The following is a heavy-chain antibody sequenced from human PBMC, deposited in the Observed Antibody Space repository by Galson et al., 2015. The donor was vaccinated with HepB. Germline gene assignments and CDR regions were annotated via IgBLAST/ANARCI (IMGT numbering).Heavy chain of an antibody. V-gene: IGHV3-21*06. CDR3: ARDSFGYYHFDY. CDR1: GFTFNTYS. CDR2: ISSSSSYI. J-gene: IGHJ4*02. D-gene: IGHD3-22*01. Sequence: SLRLSCAASGFTFNTYSMRWVRQAPGKGLEWVSSISSSSSYIDYVDSVKGRFTISRDNGKSSLYLQMNSLRAEYTAVYYCARDSFGYYHFDYCGRGTLVTASS.